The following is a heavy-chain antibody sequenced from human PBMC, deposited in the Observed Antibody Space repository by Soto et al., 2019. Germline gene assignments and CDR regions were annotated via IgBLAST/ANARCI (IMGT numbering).Heavy chain of an antibody. J-gene: IGHJ4*02. Sequence: EVQLVESGGGLIQPGGSLRLSCAASGFTVSSNYMSWVRQAPGKGLEWVSVIYSGGGTYYADSVKGRFTISRDNSKNTLYLQMNSLRAEDTAVYYCARHITMDRLLVYWGQGTLVTVSS. CDR2: IYSGGGT. V-gene: IGHV3-53*01. CDR3: ARHITMDRLLVY. CDR1: GFTVSSNY. D-gene: IGHD3-10*01.